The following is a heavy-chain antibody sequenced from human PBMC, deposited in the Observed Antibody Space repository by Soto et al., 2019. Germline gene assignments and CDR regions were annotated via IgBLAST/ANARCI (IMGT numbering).Heavy chain of an antibody. CDR1: GGPRSSYY. Sequence: SETLSLTCTVSGGPRSSYYLSWIRQPPGKGLEWIGYIFYSGSTYYNPSLKSRVTISVDRSKNQFSLKLSSVTAADTAVYYCAAVSMRYYYGSGSPHFDYWGQGTLVTVSS. CDR2: IFYSGST. V-gene: IGHV4-59*12. J-gene: IGHJ4*02. CDR3: AAVSMRYYYGSGSPHFDY. D-gene: IGHD3-10*01.